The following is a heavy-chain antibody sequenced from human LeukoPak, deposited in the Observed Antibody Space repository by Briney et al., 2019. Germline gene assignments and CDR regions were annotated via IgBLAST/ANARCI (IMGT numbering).Heavy chain of an antibody. CDR1: GYSFTSYW. CDR3: ARTGYYDSSGTTVFDY. V-gene: IGHV5-51*01. CDR2: IYPGDSDT. J-gene: IGHJ4*02. Sequence: GESLKISCKGSGYSFTSYWIGWVRQMPGKGLEWMGIIYPGDSDTRYSPSFQGQVTISADKSISTAYLQWSSLKASDTAMYYCARTGYYDSSGTTVFDYWGQGTLVTVSS. D-gene: IGHD3-22*01.